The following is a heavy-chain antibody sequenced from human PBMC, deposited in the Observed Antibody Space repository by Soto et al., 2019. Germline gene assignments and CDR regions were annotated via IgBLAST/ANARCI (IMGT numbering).Heavy chain of an antibody. CDR1: GFTFSDYA. Sequence: VQLVESGGGVVQPGRSLRLSCAASGFTFSDYAMHWVRQAPGTGLEWVAVVSHDGRNTHYADSVKGPFTISRDSSKNTVSLEMTSRRAEDTAVYYRAKGGRQWLVTPDFTYWGQGALVTFSS. J-gene: IGHJ4*02. CDR2: VSHDGRNT. D-gene: IGHD6-19*01. V-gene: IGHV3-30*18. CDR3: AKGGRQWLVTPDFTY.